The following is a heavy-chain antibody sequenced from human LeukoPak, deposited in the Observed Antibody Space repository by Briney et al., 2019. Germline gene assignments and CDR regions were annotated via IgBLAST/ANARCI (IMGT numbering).Heavy chain of an antibody. CDR1: GFTFSTYA. Sequence: GRSLRLSCVASGFTFSTYALHWARRAPGKGWEGVPVIWYDGSKRFYAESVKGRFTISRDDSKNTLNLQMNSLRAEDTAVYYCAKDLGMIVVQSYFDYWGQGTLVTVSS. CDR3: AKDLGMIVVQSYFDY. V-gene: IGHV3-33*06. J-gene: IGHJ4*02. CDR2: IWYDGSKR. D-gene: IGHD3-22*01.